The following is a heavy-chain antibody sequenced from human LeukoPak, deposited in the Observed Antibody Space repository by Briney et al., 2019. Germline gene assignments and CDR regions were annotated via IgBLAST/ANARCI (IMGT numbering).Heavy chain of an antibody. Sequence: SETLSLTCTVSGGSISSYYWSWIRQPAGKGLEWIGRIYTSGSTNYNPSLKGRVTMSVDTSKNQFSLKLSSVTAADTAVYYCARSQIYYDSSGPVDYWGQGTLVTVSS. J-gene: IGHJ4*02. V-gene: IGHV4-4*07. CDR1: GGSISSYY. D-gene: IGHD3-22*01. CDR3: ARSQIYYDSSGPVDY. CDR2: IYTSGST.